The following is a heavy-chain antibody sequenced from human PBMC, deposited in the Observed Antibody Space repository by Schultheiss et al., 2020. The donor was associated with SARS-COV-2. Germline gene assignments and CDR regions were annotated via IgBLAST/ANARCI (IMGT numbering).Heavy chain of an antibody. CDR2: IKQDGSEK. V-gene: IGHV3-7*01. J-gene: IGHJ5*02. D-gene: IGHD6-13*01. CDR1: GFTFDDYA. CDR3: ARDNRAAAGINWFDP. Sequence: GGSLRLSCAASGFTFDDYAMHWVRQAPGKGLEWVANIKQDGSEKYYVDSVKGRFTISRDNAKNSLYLQMNSLRAEDTAVYYCARDNRAAAGINWFDPWGQGTLVTVSS.